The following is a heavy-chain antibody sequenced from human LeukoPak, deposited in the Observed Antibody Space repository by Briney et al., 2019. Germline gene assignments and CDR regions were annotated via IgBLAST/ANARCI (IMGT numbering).Heavy chain of an antibody. CDR1: GFTFSSYA. D-gene: IGHD3-16*01. Sequence: PGRSLRLSCAASGFTFSSYAMHWVRQAPGKGLEWVAVISYDGGNKYYADSVKGRFTISRDNSKNTLYLQMNSLRAEDTAVYYCARELGTNFYGMDVWGQGTTVTVSS. J-gene: IGHJ6*02. CDR2: ISYDGGNK. V-gene: IGHV3-30*04. CDR3: ARELGTNFYGMDV.